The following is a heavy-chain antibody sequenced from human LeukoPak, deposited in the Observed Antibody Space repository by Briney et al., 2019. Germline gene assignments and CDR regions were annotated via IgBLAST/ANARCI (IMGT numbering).Heavy chain of an antibody. CDR1: GYTFTSYG. D-gene: IGHD4-11*01. CDR2: ISANDGNT. Sequence: ASVKVSCKASGYTFTSYGISWVRQAPGQGLEWMGWISANDGNTDYPQKLQGRVTMTTDTSTSTAYMELRSLRSDDTAVYYCARAGLTVTTGAWVATIWYYYYGMDVWGQGTTVTVSS. J-gene: IGHJ6*02. V-gene: IGHV1-18*01. CDR3: ARAGLTVTTGAWVATIWYYYYGMDV.